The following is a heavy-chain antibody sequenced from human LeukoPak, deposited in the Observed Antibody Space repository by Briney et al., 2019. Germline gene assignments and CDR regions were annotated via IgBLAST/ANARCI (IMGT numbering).Heavy chain of an antibody. V-gene: IGHV1-69*05. CDR3: ARGTGSSGWSYYYYYMDV. CDR1: GGTFSSYA. CDR2: IIPIFGTA. Sequence: SVKVSCKASGGTFSSYAISWVRQAPGQGLEWMGGIIPIFGTANYAQKFQGRVTITRNTSISTAYMELSSLRSEDTAVYYCARGTGSSGWSYYYYYMDVWGKGTTVTVSS. D-gene: IGHD6-19*01. J-gene: IGHJ6*03.